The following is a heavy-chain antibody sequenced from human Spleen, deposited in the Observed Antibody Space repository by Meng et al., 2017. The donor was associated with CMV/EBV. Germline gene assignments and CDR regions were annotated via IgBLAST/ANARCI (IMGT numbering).Heavy chain of an antibody. CDR1: GFTVSSTH. V-gene: IGHV3-53*01. D-gene: IGHD3-3*01. J-gene: IGHJ4*02. CDR3: AREAVHFDFWSGPFDS. CDR2: IYSGGST. Sequence: GESLKISCAASGFTVSSTHMSWVRQVPGKGLEWVSMIYSGGSTYYTDSVKGRFTISRDNSKNTLHLQMNSLRVKDTAVYYCAREAVHFDFWSGPFDSWGQGTLVTVSS.